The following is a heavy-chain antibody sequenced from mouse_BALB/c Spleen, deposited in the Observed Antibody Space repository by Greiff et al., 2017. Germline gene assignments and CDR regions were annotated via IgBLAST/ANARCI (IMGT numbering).Heavy chain of an antibody. Sequence: EVQLQQSGAELVRPGALVKLSCKASGFNIKDYYMHWVKQRPEQGLEWIGWIDPENGNTIYDPKFQGKASITADTSSNTAYLQLSSLTSEDTAVYYCARPYGSSYAYSFDVWGAGTTVTVSS. CDR1: GFNIKDYY. V-gene: IGHV14-1*02. CDR2: IDPENGNT. D-gene: IGHD1-1*01. J-gene: IGHJ1*01. CDR3: ARPYGSSYAYSFDV.